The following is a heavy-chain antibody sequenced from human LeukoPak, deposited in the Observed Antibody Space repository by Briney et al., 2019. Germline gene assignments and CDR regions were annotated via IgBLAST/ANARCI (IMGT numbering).Heavy chain of an antibody. CDR1: GGSLSSSSYY. CDR2: IYYSGRT. CDR3: ARLVGSCSTTSCSFDY. V-gene: IGHV4-39*01. D-gene: IGHD2-2*01. J-gene: IGHJ4*02. Sequence: SETLSLTCSVSGGSLSSSSYYWGWIRQPPGKGLEWIGSIYYSGRTYYNPSLKSRVTISVDTSKNQFSLDLTSVTATDTAVYYCARLVGSCSTTSCSFDYWGQGTLVTVSS.